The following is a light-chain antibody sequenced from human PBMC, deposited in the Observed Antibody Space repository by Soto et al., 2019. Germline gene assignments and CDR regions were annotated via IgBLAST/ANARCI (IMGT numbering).Light chain of an antibody. CDR3: QQYNSYPRT. CDR2: AAA. CDR1: QDIGYS. Sequence: DIQMTQSPSSLSASVGARVPITCRASQDIGYSLGWFQQRPGKAPKYLIYAAATLQSRVPSKVSGSGSGTNFTLTNNSMQPEDFGTYYCQQYNSYPRTVGQGTKVETK. J-gene: IGKJ1*01. V-gene: IGKV1-16*02.